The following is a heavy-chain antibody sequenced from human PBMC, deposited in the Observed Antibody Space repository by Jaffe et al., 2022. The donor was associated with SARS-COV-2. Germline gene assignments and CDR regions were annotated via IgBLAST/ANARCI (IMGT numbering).Heavy chain of an antibody. CDR3: ARRYSGSNFDY. CDR2: IYYSENT. J-gene: IGHJ4*02. V-gene: IGHV4-39*01. D-gene: IGHD1-26*01. Sequence: QLQLQESGPGLVKPSETLSLTCTVSGGSISSSSYYWGWIRQPPGKGLEWIGSIYYSENTYYNPSLKSRVTISVDTSKNQFSLTLSSVTAADTAVYYCARRYSGSNFDYWGQGTLVTVSS. CDR1: GGSISSSSYY.